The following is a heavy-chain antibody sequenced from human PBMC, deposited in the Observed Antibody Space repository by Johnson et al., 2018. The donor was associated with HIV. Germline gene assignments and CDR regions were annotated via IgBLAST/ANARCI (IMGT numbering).Heavy chain of an antibody. CDR3: ARGMYSNACYCSFDM. V-gene: IGHV3-53*01. J-gene: IGHJ3*02. D-gene: IGHD6-19*01. CDR2: LYSGGNT. Sequence: VQLVESGGGLIQPGGSLRLSCATSGFTVSSYYMNWVRQAPGKGLEWVSVLYSGGNTYYADSVKGRFTISRDNSKNTPYIQMNSLRAEDTAVYYCARGMYSNACYCSFDMWGQGTVVTVSS. CDR1: GFTVSSYY.